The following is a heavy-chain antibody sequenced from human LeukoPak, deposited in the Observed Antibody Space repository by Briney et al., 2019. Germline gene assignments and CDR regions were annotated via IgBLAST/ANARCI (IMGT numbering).Heavy chain of an antibody. V-gene: IGHV4-34*01. CDR2: INHSGST. CDR1: GVSFSGYY. CDR3: ARGDGRDGYKGRLEY. J-gene: IGHJ4*02. D-gene: IGHD5-24*01. Sequence: SETLSHTCAVYGVSFSGYYWSWIRQPPGKGLEWIGEINHSGSTNCNPSLKSRVTISVDTSKNQFSLKLSSVTAADTAVYYCARGDGRDGYKGRLEYWGQGNLVTVSS.